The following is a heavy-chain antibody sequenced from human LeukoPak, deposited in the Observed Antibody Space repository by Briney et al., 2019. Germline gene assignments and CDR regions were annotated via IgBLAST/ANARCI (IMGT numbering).Heavy chain of an antibody. CDR2: INPNSGGT. CDR1: GYTFTGYY. CDR3: ARDQSGYSGSYYDY. Sequence: GASVKVSCKASGYTFTGYYMHWVRQAPGQGLEWMGWINPNSGGTNYAQKFQGRVTMTRDTSISTAYMELSRLRSDDTAVYYCARDQSGYSGSYYDYWGQGTLVTVSS. D-gene: IGHD5-12*01. V-gene: IGHV1-2*02. J-gene: IGHJ4*02.